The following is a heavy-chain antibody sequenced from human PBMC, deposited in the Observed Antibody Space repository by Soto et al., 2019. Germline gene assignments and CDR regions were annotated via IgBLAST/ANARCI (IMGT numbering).Heavy chain of an antibody. V-gene: IGHV3-23*01. J-gene: IGHJ4*02. D-gene: IGHD6-19*01. CDR2: TSGSGVTT. Sequence: EVQLLESGGGLVQPGGSLRLSCGAPGFIFDDYAMMWVRQTPGKGLEWVSATSGSGVTTYYADSVKGRFTISRDNSKNTLYLQMNSLRADDTALYYCARVHTSGWFADSLGQGTRVTVSS. CDR3: ARVHTSGWFADS. CDR1: GFIFDDYA.